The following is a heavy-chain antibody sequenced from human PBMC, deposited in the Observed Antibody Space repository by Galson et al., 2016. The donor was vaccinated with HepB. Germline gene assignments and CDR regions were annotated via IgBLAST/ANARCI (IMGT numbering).Heavy chain of an antibody. CDR2: IRGHGGST. V-gene: IGHV3-23*01. CDR1: GFTFSTYV. J-gene: IGHJ4*02. Sequence: SLRLSCAASGFTFSTYVMSWVRQAPGKGLEWVSAIRGHGGSTYYADSVNGRFIISRDNSKNTLYLQMNSLRAEDTAVYYCAKDQREDTAMAEADFWGQGTLVIVSS. CDR3: AKDQREDTAMAEADF. D-gene: IGHD5-18*01.